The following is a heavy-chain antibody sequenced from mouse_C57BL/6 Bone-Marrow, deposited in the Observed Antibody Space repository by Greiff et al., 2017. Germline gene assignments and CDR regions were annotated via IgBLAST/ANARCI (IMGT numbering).Heavy chain of an antibody. Sequence: EVQLQQSGPELVKPGASVKISCKASGYSFTGYYMNWVKQSPEKSLEWIGEINPSTGGTTYNQKFKGKATLTVDKSSSTAYMQLKSLTSEDSAVYYCARGIYYGYAWFAYWGQGTLVTVSA. CDR1: GYSFTGYY. CDR2: INPSTGGT. D-gene: IGHD2-2*01. J-gene: IGHJ3*01. CDR3: ARGIYYGYAWFAY. V-gene: IGHV1-42*01.